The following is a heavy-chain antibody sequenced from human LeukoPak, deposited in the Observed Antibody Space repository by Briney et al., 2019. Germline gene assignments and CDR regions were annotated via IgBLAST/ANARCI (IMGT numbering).Heavy chain of an antibody. J-gene: IGHJ6*04. CDR1: GGTFSSYA. CDR3: ARNVGRVVAATGYGMDV. Sequence: ASVKVSRKASGGTFSSYAISWVRQAPGQGLEWMGGIIPIFGTANYAQKFQGRVTITADESTSTAYMELSSLRSEDTAVYYCARNVGRVVAATGYGMDVWGKGTTVTVSS. CDR2: IIPIFGTA. D-gene: IGHD2-15*01. V-gene: IGHV1-69*13.